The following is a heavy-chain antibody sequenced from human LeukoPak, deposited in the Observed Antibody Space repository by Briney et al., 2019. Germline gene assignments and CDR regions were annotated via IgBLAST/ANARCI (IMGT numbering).Heavy chain of an antibody. CDR3: ARASNPWLQLS. J-gene: IGHJ4*02. CDR2: IQQDGGQK. Sequence: GGSLRLSCAASGFTFSNYWMIWVRQAPEIGLEWVANIQQDGGQKRYADSVRGRFTVSRDNAQTSLYLHMNSLRAEDTAVYYCARASNPWLQLSWGQGTLVTVSS. D-gene: IGHD5-24*01. CDR1: GFTFSNYW. V-gene: IGHV3-7*05.